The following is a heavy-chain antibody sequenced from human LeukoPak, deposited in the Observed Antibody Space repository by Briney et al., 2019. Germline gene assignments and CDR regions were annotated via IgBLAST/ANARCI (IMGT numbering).Heavy chain of an antibody. Sequence: PGGSLRLSCAASGFTFSSYGMHWVRQAPGKGLEWVSFISSSSSYIYYADSVKGRFTISRDNAKNSLYLQMNSLRAEDTAVYYCARGGDYGDAPLIDYWGQGTLVTVSS. CDR2: ISSSSSYI. V-gene: IGHV3-21*01. CDR1: GFTFSSYG. CDR3: ARGGDYGDAPLIDY. J-gene: IGHJ4*02. D-gene: IGHD4-17*01.